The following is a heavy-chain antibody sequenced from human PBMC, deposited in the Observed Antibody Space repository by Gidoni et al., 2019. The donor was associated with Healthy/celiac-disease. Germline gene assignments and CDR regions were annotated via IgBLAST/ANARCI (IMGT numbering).Heavy chain of an antibody. J-gene: IGHJ4*02. CDR2: ISGSGGST. CDR3: AKDRALSGYFDY. CDR1: GVTFGSYA. Sequence: EVQLLESGGGLVQPGGSLRLSCAASGVTFGSYAMSWVRQAPGKGLGWVSAISGSGGSTYYADSVKGRFTISRDNSKNTLYLQMNSLRAEDTAVYYCAKDRALSGYFDYWGQGTLVTVSS. V-gene: IGHV3-23*01.